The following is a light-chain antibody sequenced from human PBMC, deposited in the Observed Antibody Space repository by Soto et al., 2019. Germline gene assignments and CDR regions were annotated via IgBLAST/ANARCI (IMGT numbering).Light chain of an antibody. CDR1: SSNIGSNY. J-gene: IGLJ2*01. Sequence: QSVLTQPPSASGTPGQRVTISCSGSSSNIGSNYVYWYQQLPGTAPKLLIYSNNQRPSGVPDRFSGSKSGTSASLAISGLRSEDEAHYYCAAWDDSLSVVVFGGGTKLTVL. CDR3: AAWDDSLSVVV. V-gene: IGLV1-47*02. CDR2: SNN.